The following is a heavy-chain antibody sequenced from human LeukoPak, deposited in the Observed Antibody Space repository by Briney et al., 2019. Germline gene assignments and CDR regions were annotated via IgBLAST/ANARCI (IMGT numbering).Heavy chain of an antibody. D-gene: IGHD5-18*01. CDR3: ARGRTDTGSAFDI. CDR2: INPNSGNT. Sequence: INPNSGNTGYAQKFQGRVTMTRNTSISTAYMELSSLRSEDTAVYYCARGRTDTGSAFDIWGQGTMVTVSS. V-gene: IGHV1-8*01. J-gene: IGHJ3*02.